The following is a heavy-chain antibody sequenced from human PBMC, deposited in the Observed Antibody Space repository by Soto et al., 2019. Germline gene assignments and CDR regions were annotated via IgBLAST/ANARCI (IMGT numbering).Heavy chain of an antibody. CDR1: DYTFTTKV. J-gene: IGHJ6*04. V-gene: IGHV1-18*01. CDR2: IGAHDGST. D-gene: IGHD3-10*01. CDR3: ARGGLL. Sequence: GSSVKVSCKAPDYTFTTKVITWVRQAPGQGLEWMGWIGAHDGSTNYAQKFRGRVTMTTDTSSNTVYMELRSLTSDDTAEYFCARGGLLGGKGTTVTLSS.